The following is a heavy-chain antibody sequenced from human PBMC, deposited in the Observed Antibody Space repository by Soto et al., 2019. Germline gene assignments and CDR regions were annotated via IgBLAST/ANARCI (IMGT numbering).Heavy chain of an antibody. CDR1: GLSVSTNY. V-gene: IGHV3-53*01. CDR3: ARERVTAAGTHDAIDI. CDR2: IFAGGRT. D-gene: IGHD6-13*01. J-gene: IGHJ3*02. Sequence: GGSLRLSCAASGLSVSTNYMTCVRQAPGKGLEWVSLIFAGGRTYYADSVKGRFTISRDNSKNTLYLQMNSLSAEDTGVYYCARERVTAAGTHDAIDILAQGTMVTVSS.